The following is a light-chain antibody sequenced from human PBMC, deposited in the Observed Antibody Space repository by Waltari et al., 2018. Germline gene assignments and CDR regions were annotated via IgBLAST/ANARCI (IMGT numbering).Light chain of an antibody. CDR2: DAS. CDR1: QRVGKY. Sequence: EIVLTPSPGTLSLSPGARANLSCRARQRVGKYLVWYQQKPGQAPRLLIYDASIRATGIPDRFSGSGSGTDFSLTISRLEPEDSAVYYCQKYVNLPATFGQGTKVEI. CDR3: QKYVNLPAT. J-gene: IGKJ1*01. V-gene: IGKV3-20*01.